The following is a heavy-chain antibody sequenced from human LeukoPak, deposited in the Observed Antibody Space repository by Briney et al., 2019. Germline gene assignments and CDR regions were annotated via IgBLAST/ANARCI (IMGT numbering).Heavy chain of an antibody. CDR2: ISSSGSTI. CDR1: GFTFSDYY. J-gene: IGHJ4*02. V-gene: IGHV3-11*01. Sequence: GGSLRLSCAASGFTFSDYYMSWIRQAPRKGLERVSYISSSGSTIYYADSVKGRFTISRDNAKNSLYLQMNSLRAEDTVVYYCARDGIAARKSMYYFDYWGQGALVTVSS. CDR3: ARDGIAARKSMYYFDY. D-gene: IGHD6-6*01.